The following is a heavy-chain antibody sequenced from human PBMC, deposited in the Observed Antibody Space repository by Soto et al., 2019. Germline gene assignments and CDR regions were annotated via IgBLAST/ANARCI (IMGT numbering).Heavy chain of an antibody. V-gene: IGHV1-69*13. CDR2: IIPIFGTA. CDR3: ARDDSSSSGADY. CDR1: GDTFSRYT. Sequence: ASVKRSCKAFGDTFSRYTISWVRQAPGQGLEWMGGIIPIFGTANYAQKFQGRVTITADESTSTAYMELSSLRSEDTAVYYCARDDSSSSGADYWGQGTLVTVSS. D-gene: IGHD6-6*01. J-gene: IGHJ4*02.